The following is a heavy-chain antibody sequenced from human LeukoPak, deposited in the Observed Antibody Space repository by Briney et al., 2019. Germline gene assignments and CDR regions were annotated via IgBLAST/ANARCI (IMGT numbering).Heavy chain of an antibody. D-gene: IGHD3-3*01. Sequence: PSETLSLTCTVSGGSISSYYWSWIRQPPGKGLGWIGYIYYSGSTNYNPSLKSRVTISVDTSKNQFSLKLSSVTAADTAAYYCARDRLYYDFWSGFDYWGQGTLVTVSS. V-gene: IGHV4-59*01. CDR1: GGSISSYY. CDR3: ARDRLYYDFWSGFDY. J-gene: IGHJ4*02. CDR2: IYYSGST.